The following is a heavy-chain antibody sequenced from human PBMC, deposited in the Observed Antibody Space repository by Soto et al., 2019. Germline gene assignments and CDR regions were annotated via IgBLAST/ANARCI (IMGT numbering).Heavy chain of an antibody. D-gene: IGHD3-3*01. V-gene: IGHV3-23*01. Sequence: GGSLRLSCAASGFTFSSYAMSWVRQAPGKGLEWVSAISGSGGSTYYADSVEGRFTISRDNSKNTLYLQMNSLRAEDTAVYYCAKDLQPPSSIYGVVIPPGYYDYWSQGTLVTVSS. CDR3: AKDLQPPSSIYGVVIPPGYYDY. CDR1: GFTFSSYA. J-gene: IGHJ4*02. CDR2: ISGSGGST.